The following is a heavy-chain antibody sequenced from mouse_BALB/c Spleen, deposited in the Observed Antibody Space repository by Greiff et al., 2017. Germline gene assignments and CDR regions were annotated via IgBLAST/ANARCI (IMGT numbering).Heavy chain of an antibody. D-gene: IGHD2-4*01. CDR2: IYPGDGDT. Sequence: VQLKESGPELVKPGASVKISCKASGYAFSSSWMNWVKQRPGQGLEWIGRIYPGDGDTNYNGKFKGKATLTADKSSSTAYMQLSSLTSVDSAVYFCARDDYWDYWGQGTTLTVSS. V-gene: IGHV1-82*01. CDR1: GYAFSSSW. J-gene: IGHJ2*01. CDR3: ARDDYWDY.